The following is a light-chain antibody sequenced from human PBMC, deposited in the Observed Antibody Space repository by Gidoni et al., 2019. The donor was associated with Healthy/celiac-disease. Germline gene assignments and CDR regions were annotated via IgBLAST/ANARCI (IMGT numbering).Light chain of an antibody. CDR1: QSISSW. CDR2: KAS. CDR3: QQYNSYWT. V-gene: IGKV1-5*03. Sequence: DIQMTQSPSTLSASVGDRVTITCRASQSISSWLAWYQQKPGKAPKLLIYKASSLESGVPSRFSGSGSGTEFTLTISSLQPDDFATYSCQQYNSYWTFSQGTKVEIK. J-gene: IGKJ1*01.